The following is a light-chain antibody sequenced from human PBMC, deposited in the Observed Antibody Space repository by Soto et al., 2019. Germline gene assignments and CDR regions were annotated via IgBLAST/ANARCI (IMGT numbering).Light chain of an antibody. CDR1: QGISSW. CDR2: DAS. CDR3: QQGNSFPLT. Sequence: DIQMTQSPSSVSASVGGRVTITCRASQGISSWLAWYQQKPGKAPKLLIYDASTLRNGVPSRFSGSGSGTYFTLTISNLQPEDFATYYCQQGNSFPLTFGGGTKVDIK. V-gene: IGKV1-12*01. J-gene: IGKJ4*01.